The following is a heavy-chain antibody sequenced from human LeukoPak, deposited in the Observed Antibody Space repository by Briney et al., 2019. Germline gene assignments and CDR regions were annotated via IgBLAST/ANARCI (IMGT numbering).Heavy chain of an antibody. D-gene: IGHD3-10*01. Sequence: GGSLRLSCAASGFTFSDYYMSWIRQAPGKGLEWVSYISGSSSYTNYADSVKGRFTISRDNAKNSLYLQMNSLRAEDTAVYYCARVSGSYFIDYWGQGTLVTVSS. V-gene: IGHV3-11*06. CDR1: GFTFSDYY. CDR2: ISGSSSYT. CDR3: ARVSGSYFIDY. J-gene: IGHJ4*02.